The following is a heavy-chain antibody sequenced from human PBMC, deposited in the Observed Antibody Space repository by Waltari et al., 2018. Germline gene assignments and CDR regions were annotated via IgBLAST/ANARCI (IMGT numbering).Heavy chain of an antibody. Sequence: EVQLAESGGAVVRTGGSLSITCVAAGLKFKGCGMSWVRRVPGKGLECVSGITWNGGIISYSDSVKGRFTITRDNDKNSLSLQMTSLRVEDTALYYCARYLNWGLPRFDNWGQGTQVTVSS. CDR1: GLKFKGCG. D-gene: IGHD3-16*01. CDR2: ITWNGGII. V-gene: IGHV3-20*04. J-gene: IGHJ4*02. CDR3: ARYLNWGLPRFDN.